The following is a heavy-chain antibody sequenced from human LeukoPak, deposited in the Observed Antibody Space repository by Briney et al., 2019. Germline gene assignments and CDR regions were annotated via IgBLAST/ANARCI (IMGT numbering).Heavy chain of an antibody. V-gene: IGHV1-46*01. Sequence: GASVKVSCKASGYTFTSYYMHWVRQAPGQGLEWMGIINPSGGSTSYAQKFQGRVTVTRDTSTSTVYMELSSLRSEDTAVYYCARDPGEWELLDYWAREPWSPSPQ. CDR2: INPSGGST. J-gene: IGHJ4*02. D-gene: IGHD1-26*01. CDR3: ARDPGEWELLDY. CDR1: GYTFTSYY.